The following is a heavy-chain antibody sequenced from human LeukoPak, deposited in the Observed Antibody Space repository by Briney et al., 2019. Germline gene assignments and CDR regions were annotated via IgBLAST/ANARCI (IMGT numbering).Heavy chain of an antibody. Sequence: GGSLRLSCAASGFPFSHYGLHWVRQAPGKGLEWVALISYDGGNKNYADSVRGRFTISRDNSKNTLYLQMNSLRAEDTAVYYCAKDSSSTWFGGDSKWGQGTLVTVSS. CDR2: ISYDGGNK. D-gene: IGHD3-10*01. J-gene: IGHJ4*02. V-gene: IGHV3-30*18. CDR1: GFPFSHYG. CDR3: AKDSSSTWFGGDSK.